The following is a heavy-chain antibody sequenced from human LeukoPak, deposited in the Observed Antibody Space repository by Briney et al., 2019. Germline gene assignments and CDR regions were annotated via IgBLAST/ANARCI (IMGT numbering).Heavy chain of an antibody. CDR3: VTRASVNGKTRF. CDR2: ISRTSSYI. Sequence: NPGGSLRLSCAASGLPFITYSMNWVRQAPGKGLEWVSTISRTSSYIYEADSVKGRFTISRDNANNSLYLQMNNVGDDDTAVYYCVTRASVNGKTRFWGQGTLVTVSS. V-gene: IGHV3-21*01. J-gene: IGHJ4*02. CDR1: GLPFITYS. D-gene: IGHD1/OR15-1a*01.